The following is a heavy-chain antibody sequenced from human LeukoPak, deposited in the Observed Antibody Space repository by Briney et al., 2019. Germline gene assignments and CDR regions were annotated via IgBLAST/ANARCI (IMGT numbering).Heavy chain of an antibody. J-gene: IGHJ3*02. CDR1: GYTLTELS. CDR2: FDPEDGET. D-gene: IGHD4-17*01. Sequence: ASVKVSCKVSGYTLTELSMHWVRQAPGKGLEWMGGFDPEDGETIYAQKFQGRVTMTEDTSTDTAYMELSSLRSEDTAVYYCAMGTTVTPPGAFDIWGQGTMVTVSS. CDR3: AMGTTVTPPGAFDI. V-gene: IGHV1-24*01.